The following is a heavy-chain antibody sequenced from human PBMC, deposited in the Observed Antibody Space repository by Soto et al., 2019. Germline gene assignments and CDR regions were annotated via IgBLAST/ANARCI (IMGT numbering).Heavy chain of an antibody. Sequence: QVQLVQSGAEVKKPGASVKVSCKASGYTFPSYDINWVRQATGQGLEWMGWMNPNSGNTGYAQKSQGGVAMSRNTSISTAHMELSSLRSEDTAVYYCAREVAANRFDSWGQGTLVTVSS. CDR2: MNPNSGNT. V-gene: IGHV1-8*01. CDR1: GYTFPSYD. CDR3: AREVAANRFDS. J-gene: IGHJ4*02. D-gene: IGHD1-26*01.